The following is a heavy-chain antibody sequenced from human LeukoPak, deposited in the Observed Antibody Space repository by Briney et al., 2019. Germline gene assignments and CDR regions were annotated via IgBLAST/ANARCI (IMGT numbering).Heavy chain of an antibody. Sequence: KASETLSLTCAVYGGSFSGYYWSWIRQPPGKGLEWIGEINHSGSTNYNPSLKSRVTISVDTSKNQFSLKLSSVTAADTAVYYCARVLVGYSSGWYKDYFDYWGQGTLVTVSS. J-gene: IGHJ4*02. V-gene: IGHV4-34*01. CDR1: GGSFSGYY. CDR3: ARVLVGYSSGWYKDYFDY. D-gene: IGHD6-19*01. CDR2: INHSGST.